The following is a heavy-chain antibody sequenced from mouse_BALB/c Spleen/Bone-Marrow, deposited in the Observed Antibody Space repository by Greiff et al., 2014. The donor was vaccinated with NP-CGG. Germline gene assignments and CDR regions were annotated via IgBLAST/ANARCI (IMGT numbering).Heavy chain of an antibody. CDR3: ARKRYYSGFAY. CDR1: GFTFSSFG. D-gene: IGHD1-1*01. Sequence: EVHLVESGGGLVQPGGSRKLSCAASGFTFSSFGMHWVRQAPEKGLEWVAYISSGSSTIYYADTVKGRFTISRDNPKNTLFLQMTSLRSEDTAMYYCARKRYYSGFAYWGQGTLVTVSA. J-gene: IGHJ3*01. CDR2: ISSGSSTI. V-gene: IGHV5-17*02.